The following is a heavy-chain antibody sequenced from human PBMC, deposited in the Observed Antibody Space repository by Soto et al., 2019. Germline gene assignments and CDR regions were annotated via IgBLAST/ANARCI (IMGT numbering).Heavy chain of an antibody. Sequence: PSETLSLTCAVYGGSFSGYYWSWIRQPPGKGLEWIGEINHSGSTNYNPSLKSRVTISVDTSKNQFSLKLSSVTAADTAVYYCARGLSGVYSSRKPFDYWGQGTLVTVSS. V-gene: IGHV4-34*01. CDR2: INHSGST. D-gene: IGHD6-13*01. CDR3: ARGLSGVYSSRKPFDY. J-gene: IGHJ4*02. CDR1: GGSFSGYY.